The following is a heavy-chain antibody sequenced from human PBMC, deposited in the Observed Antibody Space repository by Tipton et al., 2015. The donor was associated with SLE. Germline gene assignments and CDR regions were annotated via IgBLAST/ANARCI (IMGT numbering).Heavy chain of an antibody. J-gene: IGHJ4*02. CDR2: VYYTGTT. V-gene: IGHV4-39*07. CDR3: ARHLGAHNWNY. CDR1: GDSISGTTYS. D-gene: IGHD1-20*01. Sequence: TLSLTCTVSGDSISGTTYSWAWIRQSPGKGLDWIGSVYYTGTTFYNPSLESRVTMSIDASKKQVSLRLRSVTAADTAMYFCARHLGAHNWNYWGQGTLVTVSS.